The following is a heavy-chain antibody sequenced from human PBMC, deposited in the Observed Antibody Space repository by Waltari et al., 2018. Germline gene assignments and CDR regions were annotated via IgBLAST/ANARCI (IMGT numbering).Heavy chain of an antibody. Sequence: QLQLQESGPGLVKPSETLSLTCTVSGGSISSGSYSWGWIRQPPWKGLESIGYISYSGTTYYNLSLKSRVTMSVDTSRDQYSLSRRSVAAADTAVYYCARYYGNGEGWLDPWGQGTLVTVSS. CDR2: ISYSGTT. CDR1: GGSISSGSYS. V-gene: IGHV4-39*07. J-gene: IGHJ5*02. CDR3: ARYYGNGEGWLDP. D-gene: IGHD3-3*01.